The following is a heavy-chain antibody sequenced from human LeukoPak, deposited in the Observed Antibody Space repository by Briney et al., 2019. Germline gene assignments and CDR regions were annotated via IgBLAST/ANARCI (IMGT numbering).Heavy chain of an antibody. CDR1: GFTFSTYW. CDR3: AKGSEYDYVAEGGAFDI. CDR2: IKQDGSEK. J-gene: IGHJ3*02. V-gene: IGHV3-7*01. Sequence: PGGSLRLSCTASGFTFSTYWMHWVRQAPGKGLEWVATIKQDGSEKYYVDSVKGRFTISRDNSKDTLYLQMNSLRAEDTAAYYCAKGSEYDYVAEGGAFDIWGQGTMVTVSS. D-gene: IGHD3-16*01.